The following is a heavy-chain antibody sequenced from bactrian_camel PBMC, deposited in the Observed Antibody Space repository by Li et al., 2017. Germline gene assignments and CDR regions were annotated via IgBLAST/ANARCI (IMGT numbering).Heavy chain of an antibody. D-gene: IGHD5*01. Sequence: HVQLVESGGGSVQAGGSLRLSCAASGYTRSGCCAGWYRQAPGKERELVSNIRSDGRTYYTDSVKGRFTIYEDNAKTAVYLQMRDLKPEDTASYYWAADNTFSRAARAQGTQVTVS. J-gene: IGHJ4*01. CDR3: AADNTFSRAA. V-gene: IGHV3S53*01. CDR2: IRSDGRT. CDR1: GYTRSGCC.